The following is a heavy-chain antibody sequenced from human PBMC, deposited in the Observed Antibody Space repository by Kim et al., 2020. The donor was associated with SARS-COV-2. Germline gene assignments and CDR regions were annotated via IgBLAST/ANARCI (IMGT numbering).Heavy chain of an antibody. CDR1: GYSFANYW. J-gene: IGHJ4*02. D-gene: IGHD1-1*01. CDR3: ARQLTSTRPRLDY. V-gene: IGHV5-51*01. Sequence: GESLKISCKGSGYSFANYWIAWVRQMPGKGLEWMGIIYPGDSDTRYSPSFQSLITISADKSINTAYLHLSGLKASDTAIYYCARQLTSTRPRLDYWGQGTLLAVSS. CDR2: IYPGDSDT.